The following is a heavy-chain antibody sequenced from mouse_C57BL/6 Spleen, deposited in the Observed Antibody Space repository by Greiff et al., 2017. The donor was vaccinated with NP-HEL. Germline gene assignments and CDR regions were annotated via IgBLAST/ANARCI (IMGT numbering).Heavy chain of an antibody. J-gene: IGHJ4*01. V-gene: IGHV5-4*03. CDR2: ISDGGSYT. D-gene: IGHD2-4*01. CDR1: GFTFSSYA. CDR3: ARGAMITKAMDY. Sequence: EVKLEESGGGLVKPGGSLKLSCAASGFTFSSYAMSWVRQTPEKRLEWVATISDGGSYTYYPDNVKGRFTISRDNAKNNLYLQMSHLKSEDTAMYYCARGAMITKAMDYWGQGTSVTVSS.